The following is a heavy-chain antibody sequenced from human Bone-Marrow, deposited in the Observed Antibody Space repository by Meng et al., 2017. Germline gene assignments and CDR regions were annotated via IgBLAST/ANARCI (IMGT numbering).Heavy chain of an antibody. V-gene: IGHV3-48*03. J-gene: IGHJ3*02. D-gene: IGHD3-9*01. Sequence: GESLKISCAASGFTFSSYEMNWVRQAPGKGLEWVSYISSSGSTIYYADSVKGRFTISRDNAKNSLYLQMNSLRAEDTAVYYCARDDILTGVWAFDIWGQGTTVTVSS. CDR3: ARDDILTGVWAFDI. CDR1: GFTFSSYE. CDR2: ISSSGSTI.